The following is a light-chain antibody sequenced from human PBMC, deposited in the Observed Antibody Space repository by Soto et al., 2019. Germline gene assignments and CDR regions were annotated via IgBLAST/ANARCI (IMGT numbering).Light chain of an antibody. CDR3: QQSYDVRLS. Sequence: DIQMTQSPSSLSADVGDRVTITCRASQSLSDYLNWYQQKPGKAPNLLIHAASTLQSGVPSRFSGGGSVTEFTLTISSLQPEDFATYYCQQSYDVRLSFGGWTKV. V-gene: IGKV1-39*01. J-gene: IGKJ4*01. CDR2: AAS. CDR1: QSLSDY.